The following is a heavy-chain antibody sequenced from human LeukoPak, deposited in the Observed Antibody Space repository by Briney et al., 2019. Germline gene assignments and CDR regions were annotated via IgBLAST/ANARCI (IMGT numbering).Heavy chain of an antibody. D-gene: IGHD3-10*01. J-gene: IGHJ4*02. CDR3: AREKGYMVRGKLGY. V-gene: IGHV4-39*07. CDR2: IYYSGST. CDR1: GGSISSTDYY. Sequence: SETLSLTCPVSGGSISSTDYYWGWIRQPPGKGLEWIGSIYYSGSTYYNPSLKSRVTISVDTSKNQFSLKLSSVTAADTAVYYCAREKGYMVRGKLGYWGQGTLVTVSS.